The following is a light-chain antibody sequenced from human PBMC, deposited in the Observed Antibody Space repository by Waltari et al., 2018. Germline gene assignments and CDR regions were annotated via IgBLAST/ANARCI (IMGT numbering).Light chain of an antibody. CDR3: CSYVGSSTLM. CDR2: DVT. J-gene: IGLJ3*02. Sequence: QSALTQPASVSGSPGQSITISCTGSSSDVGTYNLVSWYQQQPGKVPKLLIYDVTKRPSGVFNRFSGSKSGNTASLTISGLQAEDEADYYCCSYVGSSTLMFGGGTKLTVL. V-gene: IGLV2-23*02. CDR1: SSDVGTYNL.